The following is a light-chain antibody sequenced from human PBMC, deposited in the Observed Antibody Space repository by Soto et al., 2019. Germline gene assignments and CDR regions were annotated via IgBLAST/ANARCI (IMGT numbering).Light chain of an antibody. CDR2: DAS. J-gene: IGKJ2*01. CDR3: QQYENLP. Sequence: DIQMTQSPSSLSASVGDRVTITCQASHDLGDYLNWYQHKPGRAPKLLIYDASRLETGVPSRFSGSGSVTTFFFTINSLQPEDIATYYCQQYENLPFGQGTKLEI. V-gene: IGKV1-33*01. CDR1: HDLGDY.